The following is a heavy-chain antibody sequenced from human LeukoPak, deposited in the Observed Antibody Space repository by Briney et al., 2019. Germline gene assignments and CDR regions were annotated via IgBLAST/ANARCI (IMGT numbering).Heavy chain of an antibody. V-gene: IGHV1-2*02. CDR3: ARVVTPYYDSSGVGDFDY. CDR1: GYTFTGYY. D-gene: IGHD3-22*01. CDR2: INPNSGGT. Sequence: ASVKVSCKASGYTFTGYYMHWVRQAPGQGLEWMGWINPNSGGTNYAQKFQGRVTMTRDTSISTAYMVLSRLRSDDTAVYYCARVVTPYYDSSGVGDFDYWGQGTLVTVSS. J-gene: IGHJ4*02.